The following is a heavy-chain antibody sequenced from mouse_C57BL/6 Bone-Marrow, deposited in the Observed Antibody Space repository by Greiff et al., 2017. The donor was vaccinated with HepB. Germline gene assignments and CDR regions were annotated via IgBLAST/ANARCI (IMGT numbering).Heavy chain of an antibody. D-gene: IGHD1-1*01. J-gene: IGHJ2*01. CDR2: IYPGDGDT. CDR3: AREGRYYGSGYGYYFDY. Sequence: QVQLQQSGPELVKPGASVKISCKASGYAFSSSWMNWVKQRPGKGLEWIGRIYPGDGDTNSNGKFKGKATLPADKSTSTAYMQLSSLTSEDSAVCFCAREGRYYGSGYGYYFDYWGQGTTLTVSS. V-gene: IGHV1-82*01. CDR1: GYAFSSSW.